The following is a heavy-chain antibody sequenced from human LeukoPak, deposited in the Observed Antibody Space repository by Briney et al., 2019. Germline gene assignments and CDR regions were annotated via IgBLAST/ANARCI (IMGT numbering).Heavy chain of an antibody. J-gene: IGHJ6*03. CDR3: ARRAVGNSHYYYMDV. V-gene: IGHV1-8*03. Sequence: ASVKVSCKASGYTFTSYDIHWVRQVTGQGLEWMGWTNPNSGYTGYAQKFQGRVTISRNTSIITAYMELSSLRSEDTAVYYCARRAVGNSHYYYMDVWGKGTTVTVSS. CDR1: GYTFTSYD. CDR2: TNPNSGYT. D-gene: IGHD6-19*01.